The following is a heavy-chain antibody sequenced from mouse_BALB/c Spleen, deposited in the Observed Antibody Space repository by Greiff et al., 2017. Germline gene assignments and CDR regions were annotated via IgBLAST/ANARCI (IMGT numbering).Heavy chain of an antibody. CDR3: ARRYGNYVRAMDY. D-gene: IGHD2-10*02. Sequence: VQLQESGAELAKPGASVKMSCKASGYTFTSYWMHWVKQRPGQGLEWIGYINPSTGYTEYNQKFKDKATLTADKSSSTAYMQLSSLTSEDSAVYYCARRYGNYVRAMDYWGQGTSVTVSS. J-gene: IGHJ4*01. CDR2: INPSTGYT. CDR1: GYTFTSYW. V-gene: IGHV1-7*01.